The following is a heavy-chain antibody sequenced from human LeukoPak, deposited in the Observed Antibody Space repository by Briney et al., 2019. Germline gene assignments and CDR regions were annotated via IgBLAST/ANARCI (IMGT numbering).Heavy chain of an antibody. CDR3: ADYGVSGVRNNFY. D-gene: IGHD3-3*01. Sequence: GGSLRLSCAASGLAFSSYAMSWVRQAPGKGLEWVSTISVASNTFYADSVKGRFTIPRDNSRNTVYLQMTSLRADDTAVYYCADYGVSGVRNNFYWGQGTLVTVSS. CDR2: ISVASNT. CDR1: GLAFSSYA. V-gene: IGHV3-23*01. J-gene: IGHJ4*02.